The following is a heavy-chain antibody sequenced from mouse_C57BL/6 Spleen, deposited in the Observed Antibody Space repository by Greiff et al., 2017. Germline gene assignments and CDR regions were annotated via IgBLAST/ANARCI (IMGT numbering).Heavy chain of an antibody. D-gene: IGHD1-1*01. CDR2: ISNGGGST. Sequence: EVKLVESGGGLVQPGGSLKLSCAASGFTFSDYYMYWVRQTPEKRLEWVAYISNGGGSTYYPDTVKGRFTISRDNAKNTLYLQMSRLKSEDTAMYYCARQITTGRYYAMDYWGQGTSVTVSS. J-gene: IGHJ4*01. CDR3: ARQITTGRYYAMDY. CDR1: GFTFSDYY. V-gene: IGHV5-12*01.